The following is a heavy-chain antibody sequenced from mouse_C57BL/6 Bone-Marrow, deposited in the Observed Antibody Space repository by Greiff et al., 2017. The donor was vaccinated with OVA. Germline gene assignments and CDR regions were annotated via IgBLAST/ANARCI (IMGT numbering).Heavy chain of an antibody. J-gene: IGHJ1*03. D-gene: IGHD2-1*01. CDR1: GYSFTDYN. CDR2: INPNYGTT. CDR3: ARGENGNYLNWYFDV. Sequence: SGPELVKPGASVKISCKASGYSFTDYNMNWVKQSNGKSLEWIGVINPNYGTTSYNQKFKGKATLTVDQSSSTAYMQLNSLTSEDSAVYYGARGENGNYLNWYFDVWGTGTTVTVSS. V-gene: IGHV1-39*01.